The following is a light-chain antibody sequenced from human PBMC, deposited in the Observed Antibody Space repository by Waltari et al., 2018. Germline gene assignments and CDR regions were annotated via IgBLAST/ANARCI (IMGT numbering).Light chain of an antibody. Sequence: DIVMTQSPDSLALSVGERASINCKSSQSVLYWSNNKNYLAWYQQKPGQPPKLLIYWASTRDSGVPDRVSGSGSGSDFTLTISSLQAEDVAVYYCQQYYTTPFTFGPGTKVAIK. CDR2: WAS. V-gene: IGKV4-1*01. CDR1: QSVLYWSNNKNY. J-gene: IGKJ3*01. CDR3: QQYYTTPFT.